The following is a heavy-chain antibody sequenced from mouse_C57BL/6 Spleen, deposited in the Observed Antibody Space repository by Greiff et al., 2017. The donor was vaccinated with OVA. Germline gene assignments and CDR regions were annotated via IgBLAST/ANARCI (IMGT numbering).Heavy chain of an antibody. CDR1: GYSFTSGYY. CDR2: ISYDGSN. D-gene: IGHD6-5*01. CDR3: ARWSYAGECAY. Sequence: EVQLLESGPGLVKPSQSLSLTCSVTGYSFTSGYYWNWIRQFPGNKLEWMGYISYDGSNKYNPSLKNRITITRDTSKNQFFLMLNSVTPEDTATYYCARWSYAGECAYGGRGILVTVSA. J-gene: IGHJ3*01. V-gene: IGHV3-6*01.